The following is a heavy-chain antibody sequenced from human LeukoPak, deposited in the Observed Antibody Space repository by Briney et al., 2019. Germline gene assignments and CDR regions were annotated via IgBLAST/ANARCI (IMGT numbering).Heavy chain of an antibody. V-gene: IGHV3-23*01. Sequence: QSGGSLRLSCEVSGFTFSSYGMSWVRQAPGKGLEWVSPISGSGGSTNYADSVKGRFTISRDNSQNTVSLQVNNLRTEDTALYYCAKTSLSDASGHYYYMDVWGKGTTVTVSS. D-gene: IGHD3-3*01. J-gene: IGHJ6*03. CDR2: ISGSGGST. CDR3: AKTSLSDASGHYYYMDV. CDR1: GFTFSSYG.